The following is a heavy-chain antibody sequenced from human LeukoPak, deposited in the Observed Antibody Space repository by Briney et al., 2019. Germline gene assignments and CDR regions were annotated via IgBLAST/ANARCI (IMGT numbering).Heavy chain of an antibody. CDR3: AREQYGGKDY. D-gene: IGHD4/OR15-4a*01. CDR1: GFTFSSYW. CDR2: IKEDGSEK. Sequence: PGGSLRLSCAASGFTFSSYWMSWVRQAPGKGLEWVANIKEDGSEKYYVDSVKGRFTISRDNAKNSLYLQMNNLRAEDTAFYYCAREQYGGKDYWGQGTLVTVSS. J-gene: IGHJ4*02. V-gene: IGHV3-7*05.